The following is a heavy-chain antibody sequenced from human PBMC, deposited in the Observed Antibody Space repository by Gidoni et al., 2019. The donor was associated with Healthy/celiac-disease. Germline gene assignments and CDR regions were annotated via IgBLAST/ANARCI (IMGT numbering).Heavy chain of an antibody. D-gene: IGHD5-18*01. Sequence: QVQMKESGPGLVKPSQTLSLTSTVSGGSISSGDYYWSWIRQPPGKGMEWNGYIYYSGSTYYNQSLKSRVTISVDTSKNQFSLKRSSVIAADTALYYCARGDTAHGSPVVYWGQGTLVTVSS. V-gene: IGHV4-30-4*01. CDR3: ARGDTAHGSPVVY. CDR2: IYYSGST. J-gene: IGHJ4*02. CDR1: GGSISSGDYY.